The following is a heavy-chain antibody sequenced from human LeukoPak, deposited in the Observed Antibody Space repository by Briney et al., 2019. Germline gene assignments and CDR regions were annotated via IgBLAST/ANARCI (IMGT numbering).Heavy chain of an antibody. V-gene: IGHV4-59*13. CDR2: IYYSGST. D-gene: IGHD6-6*01. J-gene: IGHJ3*02. Sequence: SETLSLTCAVSGGTISSYYWTWIRQPPGKGLEWIGYIYYSGSTNYNPSLKSRVTISVEPSKNQFSLKLSSVTAADTAVYYCGRELAARPGAFDIWGPGTMVTVSS. CDR1: GGTISSYY. CDR3: GRELAARPGAFDI.